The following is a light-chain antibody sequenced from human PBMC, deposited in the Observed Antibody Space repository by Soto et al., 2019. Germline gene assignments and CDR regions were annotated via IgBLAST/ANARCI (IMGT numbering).Light chain of an antibody. CDR3: SSYTSSSPLV. J-gene: IGLJ1*01. V-gene: IGLV2-14*01. Sequence: QSALTQPASVSGSPGQSITISCTGTSSDVGGYNYVSWYQQHPGKAPKLMIYEVSNRPSGVSNRFSGSKSGNTASLTISGLQAKDEADYYCSSYTSSSPLVFGTGTKLTV. CDR2: EVS. CDR1: SSDVGGYNY.